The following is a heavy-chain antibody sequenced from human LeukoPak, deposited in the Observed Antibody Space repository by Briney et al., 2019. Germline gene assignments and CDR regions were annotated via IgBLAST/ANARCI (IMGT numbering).Heavy chain of an antibody. V-gene: IGHV5-10-1*01. CDR1: GYSFTSYW. J-gene: IGHJ3*02. D-gene: IGHD6-13*01. CDR3: ASLAGVYSSCWYSAFDI. Sequence: GESLKISCKGSGYSFTSYWISWVRQMPGKGLEWMGRIDPSDSYTNYSPSFQGHVTISADKSISTAYLQWSSLKASDTAMYYCASLAGVYSSCWYSAFDIWGQGTMVTVSS. CDR2: IDPSDSYT.